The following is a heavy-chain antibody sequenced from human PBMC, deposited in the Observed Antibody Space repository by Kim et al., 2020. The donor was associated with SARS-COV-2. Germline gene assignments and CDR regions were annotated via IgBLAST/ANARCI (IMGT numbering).Heavy chain of an antibody. CDR3: AREGQGELGIHFDY. Sequence: ASVKVSCKASGYTFTSYAMNWVRQAPGQGLEWMGWINTNTGNPMYAQGFTGRFVFSLDTSVSTAYLQISSLKAEDTAVYYCAREGQGELGIHFDYWGQGTLVTVSS. V-gene: IGHV7-4-1*02. CDR2: INTNTGNP. CDR1: GYTFTSYA. J-gene: IGHJ4*02. D-gene: IGHD7-27*01.